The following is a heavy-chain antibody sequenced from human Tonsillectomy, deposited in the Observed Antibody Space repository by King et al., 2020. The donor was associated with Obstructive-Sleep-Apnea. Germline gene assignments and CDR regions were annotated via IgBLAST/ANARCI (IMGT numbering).Heavy chain of an antibody. J-gene: IGHJ5*02. CDR2: INPSGGST. V-gene: IGHV1-46*01. Sequence: QLVQSGAEVKKPGASVKVSCKASGYTFTSYYMHWVRQAPGQGLEWMGIINPSGGSTSYAQKFQGRVTMTRDTSTSPVYMELSSLRSEDTAVYYCARGVYCSGGSCYSFRVWFDPWGQGTLVTVSS. CDR1: GYTFTSYY. D-gene: IGHD2-15*01. CDR3: ARGVYCSGGSCYSFRVWFDP.